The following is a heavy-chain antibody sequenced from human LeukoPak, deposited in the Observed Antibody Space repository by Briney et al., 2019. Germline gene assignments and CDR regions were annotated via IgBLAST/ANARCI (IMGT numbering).Heavy chain of an antibody. V-gene: IGHV1-69*05. CDR1: GGTFSSYA. J-gene: IGHJ6*03. CDR2: IIPIFGTA. Sequence: ASVKVSCKASGGTFSSYAISWVRQAPGQGLEWMGRIIPIFGTANCARKFQGRVTITTDESTSTAYMELSSLRSEDTAVYYCATAPDCSGGSCYPEDYYYYYMDVWGKGTTVTVSS. D-gene: IGHD2-15*01. CDR3: ATAPDCSGGSCYPEDYYYYYMDV.